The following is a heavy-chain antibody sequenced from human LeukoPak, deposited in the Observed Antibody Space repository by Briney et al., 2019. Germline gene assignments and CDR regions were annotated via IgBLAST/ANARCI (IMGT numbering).Heavy chain of an antibody. CDR1: GGSISSGSYY. CDR2: IYTSGST. D-gene: IGHD6-19*01. V-gene: IGHV4-61*02. J-gene: IGHJ4*02. Sequence: SETLSLTCTVSGGSISSGSYYWSWIRQPAGKGLEWIGRIYTSGSTNYNPSLKSRVTISVDTSKNQFSLKLSSVTAADTAVYYCARENQAVAGQFDYWGQGTLVTVS. CDR3: ARENQAVAGQFDY.